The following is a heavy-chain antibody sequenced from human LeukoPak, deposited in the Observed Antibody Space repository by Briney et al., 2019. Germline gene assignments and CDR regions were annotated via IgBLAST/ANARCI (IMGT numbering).Heavy chain of an antibody. CDR3: ARGRSQAFDI. J-gene: IGHJ3*02. CDR2: ISSSSSYI. CDR1: GFTFSSYS. Sequence: GGSLRLSCAASGFTFSSYSMNWVRQAPGKGPEWVSSISSSSSYIYYADSVKGRFTISRDNAKNSLYLQMNSLRAEDTAVYYCARGRSQAFDIWGQGTMVTVSS. V-gene: IGHV3-21*01.